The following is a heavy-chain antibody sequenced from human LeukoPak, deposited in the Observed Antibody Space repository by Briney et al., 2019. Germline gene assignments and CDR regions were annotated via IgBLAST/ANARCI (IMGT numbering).Heavy chain of an antibody. Sequence: PGGSLRLSCAVSGFTFSSYEMNWVRQAPGNGLEGVSYISSSGSTRSYAHSVKGRFTIYRHNAKNSLYLQMNSLRAEDTAVYYCAELGITMIGGVWGKGTTVTISS. V-gene: IGHV3-48*03. D-gene: IGHD3-10*02. CDR1: GFTFSSYE. CDR3: AELGITMIGGV. J-gene: IGHJ6*04. CDR2: ISSSGSTR.